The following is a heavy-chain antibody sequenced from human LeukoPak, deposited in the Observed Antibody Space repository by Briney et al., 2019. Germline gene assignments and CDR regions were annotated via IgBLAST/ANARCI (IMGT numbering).Heavy chain of an antibody. CDR1: GFTFSSYA. J-gene: IGHJ4*02. CDR2: ISSNGGST. Sequence: GGSLRLSCAASGFTFSSYAMHWVRQAPGKGLEYVSAISSNGGSTYYANSVKGRFTISRDNSKNTLYLQMGGLRAEDMAVYYCARVGGWELHQGAFDYWGQGTLVTVSS. D-gene: IGHD1-26*01. V-gene: IGHV3-64*01. CDR3: ARVGGWELHQGAFDY.